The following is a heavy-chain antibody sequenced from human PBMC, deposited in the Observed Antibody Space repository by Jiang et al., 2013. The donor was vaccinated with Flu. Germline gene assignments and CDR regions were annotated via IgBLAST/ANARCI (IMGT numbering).Heavy chain of an antibody. V-gene: IGHV4-39*01. J-gene: IGHJ4*02. CDR2: IYYSGST. Sequence: GPGLVKPSETLSLTCTVSGGSISSSSYYWGWIRQPPGKGLEWIGSIYYSGSTYYNPSLKSRVTISVDTSKNQFSLKLSSVTATDTAVYYCARHISQRQKYYYDSREKAGYFDYWGQGTLVTVSS. D-gene: IGHD3-22*01. CDR1: GGSISSSSYY. CDR3: ARHISQRQKYYYDSREKAGYFDY.